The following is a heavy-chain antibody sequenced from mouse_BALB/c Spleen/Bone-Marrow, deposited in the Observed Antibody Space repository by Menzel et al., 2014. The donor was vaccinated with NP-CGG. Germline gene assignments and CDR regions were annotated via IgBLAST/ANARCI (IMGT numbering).Heavy chain of an antibody. Sequence: QVQLKDSGAELAKPGASVMMSCKASGYTFTSYWMHWVKQRPGQALEWIGYVNPSTGYTEFNQKFKDKATLTADKSSSTAYMHLSSLTSEDSAVYCCARGATVVARYFDSWGRGTTLTVSS. CDR1: GYTFTSYW. J-gene: IGHJ2*01. CDR3: ARGATVVARYFDS. D-gene: IGHD1-1*01. V-gene: IGHV1-7*01. CDR2: VNPSTGYT.